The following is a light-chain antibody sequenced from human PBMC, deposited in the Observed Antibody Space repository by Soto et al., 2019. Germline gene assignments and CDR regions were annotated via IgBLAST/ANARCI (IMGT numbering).Light chain of an antibody. CDR2: ATF. CDR1: QGIRNY. J-gene: IGKJ1*01. Sequence: DIQMTQSPSSLSASVGDRVTITCRASQGIRNYLAWFQQKPGKAPKCLIYATFRLQSGVPSRFSGSGSGTEFNLTISSLQPEDSATYYCQQYDICPRTFGQGTKVET. CDR3: QQYDICPRT. V-gene: IGKV1-16*01.